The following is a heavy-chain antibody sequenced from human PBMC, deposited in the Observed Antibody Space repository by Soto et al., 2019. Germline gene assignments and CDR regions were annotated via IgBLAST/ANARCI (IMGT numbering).Heavy chain of an antibody. CDR1: GFIFNSYW. Sequence: GGSLRLSSAASGFIFNSYWMHWVRQAPGKGLVWVSRINTDESSRSYADSVKGRFTISRDNAKNTLYLQMSSLRAEDTAVYFCARDRVPQLGYYGMDVWGQGTTVTVSS. CDR3: ARDRVPQLGYYGMDV. V-gene: IGHV3-74*01. CDR2: INTDESSR. J-gene: IGHJ6*02. D-gene: IGHD2-2*01.